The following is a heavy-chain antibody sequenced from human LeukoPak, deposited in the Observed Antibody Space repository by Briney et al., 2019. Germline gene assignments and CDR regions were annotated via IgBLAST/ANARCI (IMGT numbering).Heavy chain of an antibody. Sequence: PGGSLRLSCAGSGFTFSSYAMHWVRQAPGKGLEWVAFITYEGSNKYYADSVKGRFTISRDNSKNTLYLQMNSLRAEDTAMYSCAREILEPGKKHEYWGQGTLVTVSS. CDR3: AREILEPGKKHEY. V-gene: IGHV3-30*04. J-gene: IGHJ4*02. D-gene: IGHD1-1*01. CDR2: ITYEGSNK. CDR1: GFTFSSYA.